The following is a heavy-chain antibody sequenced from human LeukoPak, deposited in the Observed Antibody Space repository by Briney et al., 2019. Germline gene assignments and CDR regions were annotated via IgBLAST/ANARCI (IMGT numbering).Heavy chain of an antibody. J-gene: IGHJ3*02. D-gene: IGHD2-2*01. V-gene: IGHV3-21*01. CDR3: ARYGRGDDCSSTSCGPDAFDI. CDR1: GFTFSSYS. CDR2: ISSSSSYI. Sequence: PGGSLRLSCAASGFTFSSYSMNWVRQAPGKGLEWVSSISSSSSYIYYADSVKGRFTISRDNAKNSLYLQMNSLRAEDTAVYYCARYGRGDDCSSTSCGPDAFDIWGQGTMVTVSS.